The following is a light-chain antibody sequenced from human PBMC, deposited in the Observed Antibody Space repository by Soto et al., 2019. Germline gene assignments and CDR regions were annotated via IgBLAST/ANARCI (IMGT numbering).Light chain of an antibody. V-gene: IGKV4-1*01. CDR3: QQYYSTPLT. CDR1: QSVLYSSNNKNY. J-gene: IGKJ4*01. CDR2: WAS. Sequence: DIVMTQSPDSLAVSLGERATINCKSSQSVLYSSNNKNYLAWYQQKPGQPPKLLIYWASTRESGVPDRFSDRGSGTDFTLTISSLQAADVAVYSCQQYYSTPLTFGGGTKVEIK.